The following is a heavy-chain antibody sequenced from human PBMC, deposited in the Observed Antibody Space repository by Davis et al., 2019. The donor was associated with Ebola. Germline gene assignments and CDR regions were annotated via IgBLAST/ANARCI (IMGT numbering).Heavy chain of an antibody. D-gene: IGHD6-13*01. CDR2: ISAYNGNT. V-gene: IGHV1-18*01. Sequence: ASVKVSCKASGYTFTSYGISWVRQAPGQGLEWMGWISAYNGNTNYAQKLQGRVTMTTDTSTSTAYMELRSLRSDDTAVYYCARGGGMDEGDYYYYYGMDVWGQGTTVTVSS. CDR3: ARGGGMDEGDYYYYYGMDV. CDR1: GYTFTSYG. J-gene: IGHJ6*02.